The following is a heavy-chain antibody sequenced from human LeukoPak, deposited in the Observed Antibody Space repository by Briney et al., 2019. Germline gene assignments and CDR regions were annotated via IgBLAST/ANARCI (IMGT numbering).Heavy chain of an antibody. Sequence: ASVKVSCKVSGYTLTELSMHWVRQAPGKGLEWMGGFYPEDGETIYAQKFQGRVTMTEDTSTDTAYMELSSLRSEDTAVYYCATEHYSSGGGCYGYYFDYWGQGTLVTVSS. J-gene: IGHJ4*02. CDR3: ATEHYSSGGGCYGYYFDY. V-gene: IGHV1-24*01. D-gene: IGHD2-15*01. CDR1: GYTLTELS. CDR2: FYPEDGET.